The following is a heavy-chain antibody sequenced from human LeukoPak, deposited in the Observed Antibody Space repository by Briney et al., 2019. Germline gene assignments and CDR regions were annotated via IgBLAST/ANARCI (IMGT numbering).Heavy chain of an antibody. CDR1: GGTFSNYA. J-gene: IGHJ4*02. V-gene: IGHV1-69*13. CDR2: IITNYGTT. D-gene: IGHD3-3*01. Sequence: GASETVSCTASGGTFSNYAISWVRQAPGQGLEWMGGIITNYGTTNYAQKYQGRVTITADESTTTVYMELSSLRSEDTAVYYCARPRTYYDFWRGYPPFDYWGQGTLVTVYS. CDR3: ARPRTYYDFWRGYPPFDY.